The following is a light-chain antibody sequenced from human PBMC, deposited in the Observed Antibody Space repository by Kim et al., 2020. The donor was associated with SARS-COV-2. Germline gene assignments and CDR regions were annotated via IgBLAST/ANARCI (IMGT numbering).Light chain of an antibody. CDR1: QDIRND. CDR2: AAT. J-gene: IGKJ1*01. CDR3: QQDHNYPRT. Sequence: ASVGDRVTITCRASQDIRNDLGWYQQRPGKAPRLLIFAATALQSRVPSRFSGSGSGTEFILTIDSLQPEDLATYFCQQDHNYPRTFGQGTKVDIK. V-gene: IGKV1-6*01.